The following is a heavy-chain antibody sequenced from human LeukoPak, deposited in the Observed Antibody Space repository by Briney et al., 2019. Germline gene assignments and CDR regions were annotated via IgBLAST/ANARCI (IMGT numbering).Heavy chain of an antibody. V-gene: IGHV4-4*07. CDR2: IYTSGST. CDR3: AGHIVATKGTSFDY. J-gene: IGHJ4*02. CDR1: GGSISSYY. Sequence: PSETLSLTCTVSGGSISSYYWSWIRQPAGKGLEWIGRIYTSGSTNCNPSLKSRVTMSVDTSKNQFSLKLSSVTAADTAVYYCAGHIVATKGTSFDYWGQGTLVTVSS. D-gene: IGHD5-12*01.